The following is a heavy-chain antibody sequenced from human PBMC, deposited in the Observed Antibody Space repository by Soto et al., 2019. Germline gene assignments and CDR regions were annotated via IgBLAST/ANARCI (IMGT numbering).Heavy chain of an antibody. CDR2: INPNSGGT. D-gene: IGHD2-21*01. J-gene: IGHJ4*02. V-gene: IGHV1-2*02. CDR1: GYTFTGYY. Sequence: QVQLVLSGAEVKKPGASVKVSCKASGYTFTGYYIHWVRQAPGQGLEWMGWINPNSGGTNYAQKFQGRVTMTRDTSISTAYMELSRPRSDDTAVYFCARDDGGASYHFDYWGQGTLVTVSS. CDR3: ARDDGGASYHFDY.